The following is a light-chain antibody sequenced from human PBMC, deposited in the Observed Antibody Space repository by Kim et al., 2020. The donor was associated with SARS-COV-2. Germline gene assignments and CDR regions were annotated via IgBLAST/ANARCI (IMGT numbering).Light chain of an antibody. Sequence: SYELTQPPSLSVAPGKTARITCGGNNIGSKSVHWYQQKPGQAPVLVIYYDSDRPSGIPERFSGSNSGNTATLTISRVEAGDEADYYCQVWDSSSDHLVFGGGTQLTVL. J-gene: IGLJ3*02. CDR3: QVWDSSSDHLV. CDR1: NIGSKS. V-gene: IGLV3-21*04. CDR2: YDS.